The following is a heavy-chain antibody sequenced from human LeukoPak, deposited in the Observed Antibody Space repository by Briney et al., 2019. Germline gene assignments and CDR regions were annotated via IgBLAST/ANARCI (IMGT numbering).Heavy chain of an antibody. Sequence: GGSLRLSCAASGFTFSSYGMHWVRQAPGKGLEWVAVISYDGSNKYYADSVKGRFTISRDNSKNTLYLQMNSLRAEDTAVYYCAKRWLGYCSGGSCYYFDYWGQGTLVTVSS. CDR3: AKRWLGYCSGGSCYYFDY. V-gene: IGHV3-30*18. D-gene: IGHD2-15*01. CDR2: ISYDGSNK. J-gene: IGHJ4*02. CDR1: GFTFSSYG.